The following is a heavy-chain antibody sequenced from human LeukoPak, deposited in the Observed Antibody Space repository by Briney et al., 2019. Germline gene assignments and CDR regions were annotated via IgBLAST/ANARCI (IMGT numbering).Heavy chain of an antibody. CDR1: GLTLSLYA. Sequence: GGSLRLSCGASGLTLSLYAVNWVRQARGGGLEWVSYISPTGDSTLNAEPVKGRFSVYRDNSKNMVYLQMDGLRAEDTATYFCVRKFYSHMDVWGKGTTVTVCS. CDR3: VRKFYSHMDV. CDR2: ISPTGDST. J-gene: IGHJ6*04. V-gene: IGHV3-23*01. D-gene: IGHD2-15*01.